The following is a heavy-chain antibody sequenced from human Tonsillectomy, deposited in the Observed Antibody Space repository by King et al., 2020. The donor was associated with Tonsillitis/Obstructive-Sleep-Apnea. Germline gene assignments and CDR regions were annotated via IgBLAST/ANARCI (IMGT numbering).Heavy chain of an antibody. J-gene: IGHJ6*03. CDR2: IYYSGST. Sequence: QLQESGPGLVKPSETLSLTCTVSRGSISSYYWSWIRPSPGKGLEWIGYIYYSGSTNYNPSLKSRVTISVDTSKNQFSLKLSSVTAADTAVYYCARRDRYYMDVWGKGTTVTVSS. V-gene: IGHV4-59*01. CDR1: RGSISSYY. CDR3: ARRDRYYMDV.